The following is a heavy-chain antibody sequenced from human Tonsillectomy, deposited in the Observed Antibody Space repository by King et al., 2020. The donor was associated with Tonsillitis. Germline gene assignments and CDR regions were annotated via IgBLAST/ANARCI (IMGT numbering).Heavy chain of an antibody. Sequence: VQLVESGGGLVQPGGSLRLPCEASGFTFSSYWMHGARQAPGKGLGWVSRIKSDGSSTSYADSVKGRFTISRDNAKNTLYLQMNSLRAEDTAVYFCTRVRTVGFDAFDIWGQGTMVTVSS. J-gene: IGHJ3*02. D-gene: IGHD1/OR15-1a*01. CDR1: GFTFSSYW. V-gene: IGHV3-74*01. CDR2: IKSDGSST. CDR3: TRVRTVGFDAFDI.